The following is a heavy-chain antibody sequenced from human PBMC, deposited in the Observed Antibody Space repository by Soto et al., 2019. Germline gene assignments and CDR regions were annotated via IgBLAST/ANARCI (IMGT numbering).Heavy chain of an antibody. CDR2: IDGDGTST. CDR3: ARDPRNLGLDP. J-gene: IGHJ5*02. CDR1: GFTFSGYW. Sequence: GGSLRLSCAASGFTFSGYWMYWVRQSPGKGLVWVSRIDGDGTSTGYADSVKGRFTISRDSAKNTLYLQMNSLRAEDTAVYYCARDPRNLGLDPWGLGTLVTVSS. D-gene: IGHD4-4*01. V-gene: IGHV3-74*01.